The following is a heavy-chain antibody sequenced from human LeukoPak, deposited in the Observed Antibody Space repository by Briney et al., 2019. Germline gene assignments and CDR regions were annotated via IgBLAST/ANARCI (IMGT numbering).Heavy chain of an antibody. J-gene: IGHJ6*03. CDR3: ARDGDSYGYYYYYYMDD. CDR2: INPNSGGT. CDR1: GYTFTGYY. V-gene: IGHV1-2*06. D-gene: IGHD5-18*01. Sequence: ASVKVSCKASGYTFTGYYMHWVRQAAGQGLEWMGRINPNSGGTNYAQKFQGRVTMTRDTSISTAYTELSRLKSDDTTVYYCARDGDSYGYYYYYYMDDWGKGTTVTVSS.